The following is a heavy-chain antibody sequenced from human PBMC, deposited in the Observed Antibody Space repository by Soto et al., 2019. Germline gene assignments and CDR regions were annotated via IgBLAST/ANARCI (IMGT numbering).Heavy chain of an antibody. V-gene: IGHV1-69*01. J-gene: IGHJ4*02. Sequence: QVQLVQSGAEVKKPGSSVKVSCKASGGTFSSYAISWVRQAPGQGLEWMGGIIPIFGTANYTQKFQGRVTITADESKRTDYIELSSLRSEDTAVYYCERDQAVATITGFDYWGQGTLVTVSS. CDR3: ERDQAVATITGFDY. CDR2: IIPIFGTA. CDR1: GGTFSSYA. D-gene: IGHD5-12*01.